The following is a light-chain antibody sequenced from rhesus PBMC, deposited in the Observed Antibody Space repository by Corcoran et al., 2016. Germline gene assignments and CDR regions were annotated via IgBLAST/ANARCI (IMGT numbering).Light chain of an antibody. J-gene: IGKJ2*01. Sequence: DIQMTQSPSSLSASVGDRVTITCRASQDVNNYLSWFPQKPGKPQKPLIFSASSLETGSPSRFSGIRSGKDDTLTINSLQSEDVATYFCQQYNNPPYSFGQGTKVEIK. V-gene: IGKV1-66*01. CDR3: QQYNNPPYS. CDR2: SAS. CDR1: QDVNNY.